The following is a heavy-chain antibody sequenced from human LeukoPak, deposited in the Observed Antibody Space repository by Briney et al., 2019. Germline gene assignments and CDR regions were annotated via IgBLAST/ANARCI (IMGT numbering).Heavy chain of an antibody. CDR2: ISSSSSYI. CDR1: GFTFSSYS. J-gene: IGHJ5*02. D-gene: IGHD2-2*01. CDR3: ARDKAVVVPAAMDGWFDP. V-gene: IGHV3-21*01. Sequence: PGGSLRLSCAASGFTFSSYSMNWVRQAPGKGLEWVSSISSSSSYIYYADSVKGRFTISRDNAKNSLYLQMNSLRAEDTAVYCCARDKAVVVPAAMDGWFDPWGQGTLVTVSS.